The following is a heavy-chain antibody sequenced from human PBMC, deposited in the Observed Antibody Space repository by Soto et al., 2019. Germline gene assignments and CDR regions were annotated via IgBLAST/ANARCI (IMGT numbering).Heavy chain of an antibody. CDR1: GGSISSYY. V-gene: IGHV4-59*01. J-gene: IGHJ3*02. D-gene: IGHD3-10*01. CDR2: IYYSGST. Sequence: LSLTCTVSGGSISSYYWSWIRQPPGKGLEWIGYIYYSGSTNYNPSLKSRVTISVDTSKNQFSLKLSSVTAADTAVYYCARAGWFGELFSAFDIWGQGTMVTVSS. CDR3: ARAGWFGELFSAFDI.